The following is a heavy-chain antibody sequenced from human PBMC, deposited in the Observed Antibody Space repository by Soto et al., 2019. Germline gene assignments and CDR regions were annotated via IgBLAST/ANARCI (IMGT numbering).Heavy chain of an antibody. V-gene: IGHV6-1*01. J-gene: IGHJ4*02. D-gene: IGHD6-13*01. CDR1: GDSVSSNSAA. CDR2: TYYRSKWYN. Sequence: PSQTLSLTCAISGDSVSSNSAAWNWIRESPSRGLEWLGRTYYRSKWYNDYAVSVKSRITINPDTSKNQFSLQLNSVTPEDTAVYYCARGYSSSRIDNYGFDYWGQGTLVTVAS. CDR3: ARGYSSSRIDNYGFDY.